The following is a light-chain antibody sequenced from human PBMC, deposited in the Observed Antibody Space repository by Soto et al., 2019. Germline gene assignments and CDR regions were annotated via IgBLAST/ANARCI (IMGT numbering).Light chain of an antibody. CDR3: QQSYTTPYT. CDR1: QSIGTS. Sequence: DIQITQTPSSLSASVGDRVTVTCRASQSIGTSVNWYQQRPGKAPYLLIYAASRLQSGVPSKFSGSGSGTDFTLTISSLQPEDFATYYCQQSYTTPYTFGQGTKLEIK. CDR2: AAS. J-gene: IGKJ2*01. V-gene: IGKV1-39*01.